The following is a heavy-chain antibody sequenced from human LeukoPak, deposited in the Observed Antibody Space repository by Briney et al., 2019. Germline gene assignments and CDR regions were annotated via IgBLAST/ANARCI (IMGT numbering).Heavy chain of an antibody. Sequence: ASVKVSCKASGGTFSSYAISWVRQAPGQGLEWMGGIIPIFGTANYAQKFQSRVTITADESTSTAYMELSSLRSEDTAVYYCASLFTSGYNPRWFDPWGQGTLVTVSS. J-gene: IGHJ5*02. D-gene: IGHD3-3*01. CDR3: ASLFTSGYNPRWFDP. CDR2: IIPIFGTA. CDR1: GGTFSSYA. V-gene: IGHV1-69*13.